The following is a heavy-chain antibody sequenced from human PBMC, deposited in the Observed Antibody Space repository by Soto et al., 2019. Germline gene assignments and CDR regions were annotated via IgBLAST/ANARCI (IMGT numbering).Heavy chain of an antibody. J-gene: IGHJ5*02. CDR1: GVTCIDYW. V-gene: IGHV3-74*01. Sequence: VGSLRLSCAASGVTCIDYWMSWVRQAPGKGLVWVSRIDSDGSSTSYADSVKGRFTISRDNAKNTLYLQMNSLRAEDTAVYYCAKSNWFDPWGQGSLVTVSS. CDR3: AKSNWFDP. CDR2: IDSDGSST.